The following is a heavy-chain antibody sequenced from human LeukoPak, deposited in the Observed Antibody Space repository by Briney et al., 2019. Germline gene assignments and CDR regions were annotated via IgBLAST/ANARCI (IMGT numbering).Heavy chain of an antibody. CDR1: GYTFTSYD. CDR3: ARLRRITGTTPRRFDP. D-gene: IGHD1-7*01. Sequence: GASVKVSCKASGYTFTSYDINWVRQATGQGLEWMGWMNPNSGNTGYAQKFQGRVTMTRNTSISTAYMELSSLRSEDTAVYYCARLRRITGTTPRRFDPWGQGTLVTVSS. V-gene: IGHV1-8*01. CDR2: MNPNSGNT. J-gene: IGHJ5*02.